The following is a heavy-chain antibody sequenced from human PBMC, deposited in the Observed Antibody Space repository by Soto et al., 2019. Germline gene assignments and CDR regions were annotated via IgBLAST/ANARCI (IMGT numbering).Heavy chain of an antibody. J-gene: IGHJ4*02. CDR1: GFTFSSYA. CDR3: AKADYSSSSLFDY. CDR2: ISGSGGST. Sequence: GGSLRLSCAASGFTFSSYAMSWVRQAPGKGLEWVSAISGSGGSTYYADSVKGRFTISRDNSKNTLYLQMNSLRAEDTAVYSCAKADYSSSSLFDYWGQGTLVTVSS. D-gene: IGHD6-6*01. V-gene: IGHV3-23*01.